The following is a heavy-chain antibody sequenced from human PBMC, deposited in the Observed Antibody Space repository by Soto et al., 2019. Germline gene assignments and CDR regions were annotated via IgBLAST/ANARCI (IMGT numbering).Heavy chain of an antibody. CDR1: GGYISGSNW. J-gene: IGHJ5*02. V-gene: IGHV4-4*02. CDR2: IYYSGST. D-gene: IGHD6-19*01. Sequence: QVQLQESGPGLVKASGTLSLTCAVSGGYISGSNWWSWVRQPPGKGLEWIWEIYYSGSTNYNPSLKSRVTISVAKSKNQFSLKLNSVTAADTAVYYCARVGSGWYHPWGQGTLVTVSS. CDR3: ARVGSGWYHP.